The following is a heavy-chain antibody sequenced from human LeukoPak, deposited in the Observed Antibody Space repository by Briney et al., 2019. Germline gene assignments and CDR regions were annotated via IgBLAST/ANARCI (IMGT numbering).Heavy chain of an antibody. CDR1: GGSISSGGYY. D-gene: IGHD3-22*01. Sequence: PSETLSLTCTVSGGSISSGGYYWSWIRQHPGKGLGWIGYIYYSGSTYYNPSLKSRVTISVDTSKNQFSLKLSSVTAADTAVYYCARDRDYYDSSGYYHYWYFDLWGRGTLVTVSS. V-gene: IGHV4-31*03. J-gene: IGHJ2*01. CDR3: ARDRDYYDSSGYYHYWYFDL. CDR2: IYYSGST.